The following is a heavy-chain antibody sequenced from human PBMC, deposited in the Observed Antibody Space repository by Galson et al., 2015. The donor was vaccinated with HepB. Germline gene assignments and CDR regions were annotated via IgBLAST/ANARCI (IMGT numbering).Heavy chain of an antibody. CDR1: GGSISSSSYY. V-gene: IGHV4-39*01. CDR3: ARLGLRGYFDY. CDR2: IYHSGST. Sequence: ETLSLTCTVSGGSISSSSYYWGWIRQPPGKGLEWIGSIYHSGSTYYNPSLKSRVTISVDTSKNQFSLKLSSVTAADTAVYYCARLGLRGYFDYWGQGTLVTVSS. J-gene: IGHJ4*02. D-gene: IGHD3-16*01.